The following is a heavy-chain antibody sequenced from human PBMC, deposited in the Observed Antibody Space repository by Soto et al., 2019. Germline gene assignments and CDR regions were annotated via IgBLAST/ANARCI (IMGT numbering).Heavy chain of an antibody. CDR3: ARVLPQSYYYGMDV. J-gene: IGHJ6*02. D-gene: IGHD3-16*01. Sequence: GESLKISCKGSGYSFTSYWIGWVRQIPGNGLGWMGISYPGDSDTRYSPSFQGQVASSADKSISPDYLQWSSLKASDTAMYYCARVLPQSYYYGMDVWGQGTTVTVSS. CDR1: GYSFTSYW. CDR2: SYPGDSDT. V-gene: IGHV5-51*01.